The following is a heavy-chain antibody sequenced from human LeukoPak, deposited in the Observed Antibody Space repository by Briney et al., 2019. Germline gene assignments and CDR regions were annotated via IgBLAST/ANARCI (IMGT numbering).Heavy chain of an antibody. J-gene: IGHJ5*02. V-gene: IGHV2-70*11. CDR1: GFSLRTSGMC. Sequence: SGPTLVNPTQTLTLTCTFSGFSLRTSGMCGSWIRQPPGKALEWLARIDWDDDKYYSTSLKTRLTISKDTSKNQVILTMTNMDPVDTATYYCARIYADYSYNWFDPWGQGTLVIVSS. D-gene: IGHD4-17*01. CDR2: IDWDDDK. CDR3: ARIYADYSYNWFDP.